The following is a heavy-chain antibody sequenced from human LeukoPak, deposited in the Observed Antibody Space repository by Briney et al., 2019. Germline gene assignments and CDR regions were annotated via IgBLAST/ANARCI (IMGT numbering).Heavy chain of an antibody. CDR1: GGSISSYY. J-gene: IGHJ4*02. V-gene: IGHV4-59*12. CDR3: ARGRKDYGSGTYYFDY. D-gene: IGHD3-10*01. Sequence: SETLSLTCTVSGGSISSYYWSWIRQSPGKGLEWIGYIYYSGSTNYNPSLKSRVTISVDTSKNQFSLKLSSLTAADTAVYYCARGRKDYGSGTYYFDYWGQGTLVTVSS. CDR2: IYYSGST.